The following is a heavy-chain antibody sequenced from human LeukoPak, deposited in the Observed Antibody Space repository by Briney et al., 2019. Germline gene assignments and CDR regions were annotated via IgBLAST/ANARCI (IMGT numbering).Heavy chain of an antibody. J-gene: IGHJ4*02. CDR1: GYTFTNYH. V-gene: IGHV1-46*01. CDR2: INPSGGST. CDR3: AGNSIAGLCDY. D-gene: IGHD6-6*01. Sequence: ASVKVSCKASGYTFTNYHLHWVRQAPGQGLEWMGIINPSGGSTSYAQKFQDRVTMTRNTSISTAYMELSSLRSEDTAVYYCAGNSIAGLCDYWGRGTLVTVSS.